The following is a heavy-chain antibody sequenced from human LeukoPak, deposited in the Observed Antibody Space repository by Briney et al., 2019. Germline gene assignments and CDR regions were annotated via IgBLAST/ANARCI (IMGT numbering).Heavy chain of an antibody. V-gene: IGHV3-53*01. CDR2: IYSGGNT. D-gene: IGHD3-22*01. Sequence: GSLRLSCAASGFTVSSAYMSWVRQAPGTGLEWVSVIYSGGNTYYADSVKGRFTISRDNSKNTLYLQMNSLRAEDTAFYYCAKYDSGAYYHPWGQGTLVTVSS. CDR3: AKYDSGAYYHP. J-gene: IGHJ5*02. CDR1: GFTVSSAY.